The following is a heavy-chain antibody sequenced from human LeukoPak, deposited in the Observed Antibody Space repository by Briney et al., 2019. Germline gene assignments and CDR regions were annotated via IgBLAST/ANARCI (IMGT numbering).Heavy chain of an antibody. J-gene: IGHJ6*03. D-gene: IGHD4-17*01. V-gene: IGHV4-34*01. CDR1: GGSFSGYY. CDR2: INHSGST. CDR3: ARDLALRSPYYYYYYTDV. Sequence: PSETLSLTCAVYGGSFSGYYWSWIRQPPGKGLEWIGEINHSGSTNYNPSLKSRVTISVDTSKNQFSLKLSSVTAADTAVYYCARDLALRSPYYYYYYTDVWGKGTTVTVSS.